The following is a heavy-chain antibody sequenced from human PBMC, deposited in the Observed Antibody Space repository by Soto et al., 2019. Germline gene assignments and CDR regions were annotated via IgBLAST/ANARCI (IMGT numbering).Heavy chain of an antibody. Sequence: AXEXLKIYCKDSGPXFPNRWVAWVRQVPGKGLELIGNIYPGDSDTKYSPSLDGQVTISADTSSSNAFLARRRVRASDSATYYCARQDGSGPFDYWGQGTRVTVSS. CDR2: IYPGDSDT. CDR3: ARQDGSGPFDY. J-gene: IGHJ4*02. V-gene: IGHV5-51*01. D-gene: IGHD3-10*01. CDR1: GPXFPNRW.